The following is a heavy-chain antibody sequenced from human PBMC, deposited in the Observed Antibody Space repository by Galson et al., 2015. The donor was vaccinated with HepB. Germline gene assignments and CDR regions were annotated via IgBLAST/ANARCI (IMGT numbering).Heavy chain of an antibody. V-gene: IGHV1-24*01. CDR3: ATLLYSSGWYFDY. CDR1: GSTLTELS. D-gene: IGHD6-19*01. CDR2: FDPEDGET. J-gene: IGHJ4*02. Sequence: SVTVSCKVSGSTLTELSMHWVRQAPGKGLEWMGGFDPEDGETIYAQKFQGRVTMTEDTSTDTAYMELSSLRSEDTAVYYCATLLYSSGWYFDYWGQGTLVTVSS.